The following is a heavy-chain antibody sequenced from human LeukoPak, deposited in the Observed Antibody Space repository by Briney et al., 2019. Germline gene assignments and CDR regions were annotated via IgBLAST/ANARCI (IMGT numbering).Heavy chain of an antibody. D-gene: IGHD4-17*01. CDR3: ARHSDYGDFYFDY. CDR2: IYHSGST. CDR1: GGSISSGGYS. V-gene: IGHV4-30-2*01. J-gene: IGHJ4*02. Sequence: SETLSLTCAVSGGSISSGGYSWSWIRQPPGKGLEWIGYIYHSGSTYYNPSLKSRVTISVDTSKNQFSLKLSSVTAADTAVYYCARHSDYGDFYFDYWGQGTLVTVSS.